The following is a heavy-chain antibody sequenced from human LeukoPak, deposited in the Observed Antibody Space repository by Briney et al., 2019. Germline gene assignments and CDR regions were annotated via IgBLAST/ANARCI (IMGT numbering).Heavy chain of an antibody. Sequence: ASVKVSCKASGYTFTGYYMHWVRQAPGQGLEWMGWIKPNSGGTNYAQTFQGRVTMTRDTSISTAYMDLSRLGSDDTAVYYCARAGVWDYSDSSGYHNGAFDIWGQGTMVTVSS. D-gene: IGHD3-22*01. CDR3: ARAGVWDYSDSSGYHNGAFDI. V-gene: IGHV1-2*02. CDR2: IKPNSGGT. J-gene: IGHJ3*02. CDR1: GYTFTGYY.